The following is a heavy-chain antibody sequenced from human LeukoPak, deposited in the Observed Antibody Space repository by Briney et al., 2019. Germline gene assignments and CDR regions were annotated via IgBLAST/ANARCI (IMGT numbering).Heavy chain of an antibody. CDR3: ARHDCSSTSCRIDY. J-gene: IGHJ4*02. V-gene: IGHV1-69*06. CDR1: GGTFSSYA. Sequence: SVKVSCKASGGTFSSYAISWVRQAPEQGLEWMGGIIPIFGTANYAQKFQGRVTITADKSTSTAYMELSSLRSEDTAVYYCARHDCSSTSCRIDYWGQGTLVTVSS. D-gene: IGHD2-2*01. CDR2: IIPIFGTA.